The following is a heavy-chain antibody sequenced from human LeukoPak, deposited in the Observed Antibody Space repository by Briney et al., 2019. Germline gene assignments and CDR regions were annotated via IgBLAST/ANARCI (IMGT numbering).Heavy chain of an antibody. CDR1: GFTFSSYA. J-gene: IGHJ4*02. Sequence: GGSLRLSCAASGFTFSSYAMSWVRQAPGKGLEWVSGISWNSGSIGYADSVKGRFTISRDNAKNSLYLQMNSLRAEDTALYYCVSDCSSTSCYTGTGGYWGQGTLVTVSS. CDR2: ISWNSGSI. D-gene: IGHD2-2*02. CDR3: VSDCSSTSCYTGTGGY. V-gene: IGHV3-9*01.